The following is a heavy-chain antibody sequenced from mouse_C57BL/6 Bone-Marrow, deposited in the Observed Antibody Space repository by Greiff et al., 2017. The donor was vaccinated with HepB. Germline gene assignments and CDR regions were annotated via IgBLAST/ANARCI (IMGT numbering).Heavy chain of an antibody. CDR1: GFTFSNYW. Sequence: EVKVEESGGGLVQPGGSMKLSCVASGFTFSNYWMNWVRQSPEKGLEWVAQIRLKSDNYATHYAESVKGRFTISRDDSKSSVYLQMNNLRAEDTGIYYCTAPYYYGSSYVGFAYWGQGTLVTVSA. V-gene: IGHV6-3*01. J-gene: IGHJ3*01. D-gene: IGHD1-1*01. CDR3: TAPYYYGSSYVGFAY. CDR2: IRLKSDNYAT.